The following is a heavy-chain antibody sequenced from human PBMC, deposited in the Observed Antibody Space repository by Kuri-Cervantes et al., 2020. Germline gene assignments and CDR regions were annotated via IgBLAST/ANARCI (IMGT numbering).Heavy chain of an antibody. Sequence: ASVKVSCKASGYTFTSYAMNWVRQAPGQGLEWMGWINTNTGNPTYAQGFTGRFVFSLDTSVSTAYLQISSLKAEDTAVYYCARLGVLITYYYGMDVWGQGTTVTVSS. CDR3: ARLGVLITYYYGMDV. V-gene: IGHV7-4-1*02. J-gene: IGHJ6*02. CDR2: INTNTGNP. CDR1: GYTFTSYA.